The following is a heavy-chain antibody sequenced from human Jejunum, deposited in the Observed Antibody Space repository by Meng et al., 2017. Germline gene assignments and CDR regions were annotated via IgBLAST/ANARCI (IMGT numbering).Heavy chain of an antibody. J-gene: IGHJ4*02. CDR1: GGSSSGFY. CDR3: TRGTDRAKSGDY. V-gene: IGHV4-34*01. CDR2: IHPSGST. D-gene: IGHD1-14*01. Sequence: QLQRWGAGLLKTSETLSLTCAVYGGSSSGFYLGWIRQPPGKGLEWIGEIHPSGSTDYNPSLKSRLTISLDTSKNQFSLSLNSATAADTGIYYCTRGTDRAKSGDYWGQGTLVTVSS.